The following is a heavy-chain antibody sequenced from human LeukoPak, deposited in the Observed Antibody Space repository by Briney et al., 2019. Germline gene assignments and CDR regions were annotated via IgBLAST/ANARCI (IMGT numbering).Heavy chain of an antibody. J-gene: IGHJ5*02. V-gene: IGHV3-23*01. CDR2: ISGCCGCT. CDR1: GLNFSSHA. D-gene: IGHD2-8*02. CDR3: AKDLGYCTGGVCLTAGSANWFDP. Sequence: SGGSLRLSCAASGLNFSSHAMSWVRQAPGQGPDWVSAISGCCGCTYYADSVKGRFTISRDNSKNTLYLQMNSLRAEDTAVYYCAKDLGYCTGGVCLTAGSANWFDPWGQGTLVTVSS.